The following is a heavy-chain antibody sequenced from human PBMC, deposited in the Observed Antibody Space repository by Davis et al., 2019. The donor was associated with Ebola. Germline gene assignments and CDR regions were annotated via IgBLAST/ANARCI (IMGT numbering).Heavy chain of an antibody. CDR1: GYTFTSYG. Sequence: AASVKVSCKASGYTFTSYGISWVRQAPGQGLEWMGWISAYNGNTNYAQKLQGRVTMTTDTSTDTVYMELSRLRPEDTAVYYCARVIYNYGYWSGYSPRAFDIWGQGTMVTVSP. CDR3: ARVIYNYGYWSGYSPRAFDI. V-gene: IGHV1-18*01. J-gene: IGHJ3*02. CDR2: ISAYNGNT. D-gene: IGHD3-3*01.